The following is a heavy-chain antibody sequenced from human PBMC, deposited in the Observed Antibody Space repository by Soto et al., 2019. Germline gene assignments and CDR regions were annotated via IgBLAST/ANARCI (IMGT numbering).Heavy chain of an antibody. J-gene: IGHJ4*02. CDR2: IYHSGNT. V-gene: IGHV4-31*03. Sequence: PSETLSLTCTVSGGSISSGGYYWSWIRQHPGKGLEWIGYIYHSGNTYYTPSLKSRVSMSIDTSKNQFSLDLSSVTAADTAVYYCARWELRDFDFWGQGTLVTVSS. CDR1: GGSISSGGYY. D-gene: IGHD2-15*01. CDR3: ARWELRDFDF.